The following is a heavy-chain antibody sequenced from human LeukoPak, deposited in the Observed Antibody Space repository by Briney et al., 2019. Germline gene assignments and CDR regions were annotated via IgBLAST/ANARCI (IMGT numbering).Heavy chain of an antibody. D-gene: IGHD3-10*01. J-gene: IGHJ5*02. CDR1: GGSISSYY. CDR2: IYYSGST. V-gene: IGHV4-59*01. Sequence: SETLSLTCTVSGGSISSYYWSWIRQPPGKGLEWIGYIYYSGSTNYNPSLKSRVTISVDTSKNQFSLKLSSVTAADTAVYHCARALNYGSGSYWYNWFDPWGQGTLVTVSS. CDR3: ARALNYGSGSYWYNWFDP.